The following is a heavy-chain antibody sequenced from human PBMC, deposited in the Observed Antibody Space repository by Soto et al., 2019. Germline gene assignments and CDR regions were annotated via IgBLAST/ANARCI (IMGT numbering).Heavy chain of an antibody. CDR3: VRRGVRGFDF. D-gene: IGHD3-10*01. CDR1: GYTLTNYW. CDR2: IYPGDSDT. V-gene: IGHV5-51*01. Sequence: PGESLKISCQGSGYTLTNYWLGWVRQMPGKGLEWMGIIYPGDSDTKYSPSFQGQVTISADKSISTTYLQWSSLKASDTAIYYCVRRGVRGFDFWGQGTLVTVSS. J-gene: IGHJ4*02.